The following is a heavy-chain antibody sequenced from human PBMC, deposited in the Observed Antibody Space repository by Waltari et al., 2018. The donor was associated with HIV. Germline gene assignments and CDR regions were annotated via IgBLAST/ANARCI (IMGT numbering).Heavy chain of an antibody. CDR1: GDFVSGKNVA. CDR2: TYYRSQWHI. D-gene: IGHD4-17*01. V-gene: IGHV6-1*01. CDR3: AREKDYVFDY. J-gene: IGHJ4*02. Sequence: QVQLQQSGPRLVKPSQTLSLTCAISGDFVSGKNVAWNWIRQSPSRGLQWLGRTYYRSQWHIDSAVSLKSRITMSPDTFKNQFSLQLNSVTPDDTAIYYCAREKDYVFDYWGQGTLVAVSS.